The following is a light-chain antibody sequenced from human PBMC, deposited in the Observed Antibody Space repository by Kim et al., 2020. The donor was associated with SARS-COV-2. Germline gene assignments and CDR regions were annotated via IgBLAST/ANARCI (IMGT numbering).Light chain of an antibody. CDR1: SLRSYY. CDR3: GAWDSSQNVWL. CDR2: GKN. Sequence: ALGQTVRITCQGDSLRSYYATWYQQKPGQAPILVIYGKNNRPSGIPDRFSASKSATSATLVITGLESGDEADYYCGAWDSSQNVWLFGGGTQLTVL. V-gene: IGLV3-19*01. J-gene: IGLJ3*02.